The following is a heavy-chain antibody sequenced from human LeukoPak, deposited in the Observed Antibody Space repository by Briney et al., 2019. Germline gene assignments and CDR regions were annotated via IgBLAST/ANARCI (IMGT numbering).Heavy chain of an antibody. Sequence: SETLSLTCAVYGGSFSGYYWSWIRQPPGKGLEWIGEINHSGSTNYNPSLKSRVTISVDTSKNQFSLKLSSVTAADTAVYYCAREVWNSWYASSYNWFDPWGQGTLVTVSS. J-gene: IGHJ5*02. CDR3: AREVWNSWYASSYNWFDP. V-gene: IGHV4-34*01. CDR1: GGSFSGYY. D-gene: IGHD2-2*01. CDR2: INHSGST.